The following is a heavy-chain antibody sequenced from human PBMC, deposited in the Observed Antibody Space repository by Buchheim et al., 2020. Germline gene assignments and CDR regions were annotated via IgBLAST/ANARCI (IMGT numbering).Heavy chain of an antibody. CDR3: ARPRSTSYFYYGMDV. J-gene: IGHJ6*02. V-gene: IGHV3-11*06. CDR1: GFTFSDYY. CDR2: ISSSAGYT. D-gene: IGHD2-2*01. Sequence: QVQLVESGGGLVKPGGSLRLSCAASGFTFSDYYLTWIRQSPGKGLEWVSSISSSAGYTKYADSVKGRFTISRDTTKNSLYLQVNNLRADDTAVYYCARPRSTSYFYYGMDVWGQGTT.